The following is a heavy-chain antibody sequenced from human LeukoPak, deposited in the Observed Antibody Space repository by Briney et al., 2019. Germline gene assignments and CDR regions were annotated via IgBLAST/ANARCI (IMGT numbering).Heavy chain of an antibody. D-gene: IGHD6-19*01. CDR2: IYYSGST. CDR3: SREAKSSGWPGIIHYFDY. J-gene: IGHJ4*02. V-gene: IGHV4-39*07. CDR1: GGSISSSSYY. Sequence: SETLSLTCTVPGGSISSSSYYWGWIRQPPGKGLEWIGSIYYSGSTYYNPSLKSRVTISVDTSKNQFSLKLSSVTAADTAVYYRSREAKSSGWPGIIHYFDYWGQGTLVTVSS.